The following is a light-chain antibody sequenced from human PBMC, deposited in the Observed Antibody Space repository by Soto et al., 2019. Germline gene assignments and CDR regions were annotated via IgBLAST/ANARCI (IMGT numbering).Light chain of an antibody. CDR1: SSDGGGYNY. Sequence: QSVLTQPASVSGSPGQSITISCTGTSSDGGGYNYVSWYQQHPAKAPKLMIYEVSNRPSGVSNRFSGSKSGNTASLTISGLQAEDEADYYCSSYTSTGTLVFGGGTKLTVL. CDR3: SSYTSTGTLV. V-gene: IGLV2-14*01. CDR2: EVS. J-gene: IGLJ2*01.